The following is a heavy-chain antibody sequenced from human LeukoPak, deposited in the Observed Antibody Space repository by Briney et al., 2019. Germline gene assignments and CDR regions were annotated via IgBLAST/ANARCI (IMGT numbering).Heavy chain of an antibody. Sequence: SETLSLTCTVSGGSISSYYWSWIRQPPGKGLEWIGYIYYSGSTNYNPSLKSRVTISVDTSKNQFSLKLSSVTAADTAVYYCARAPSAARVAFDIWGQGTMATVSS. CDR1: GGSISSYY. V-gene: IGHV4-59*01. J-gene: IGHJ3*02. D-gene: IGHD2-15*01. CDR3: ARAPSAARVAFDI. CDR2: IYYSGST.